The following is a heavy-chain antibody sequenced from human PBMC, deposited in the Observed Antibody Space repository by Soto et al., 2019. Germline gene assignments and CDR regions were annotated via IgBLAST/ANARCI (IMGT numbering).Heavy chain of an antibody. Sequence: QVQLVQSGAEVKKPGASVKVSCKASGYTCTTYDINWVRQATGQGLEWMGWMKPHSGNIGFAQKFQGRVTMTRDTSIYTAYLELRNLRSEDTALYYCVRAKFWFDTWGQGTLVTVSS. V-gene: IGHV1-8*01. J-gene: IGHJ5*02. CDR2: MKPHSGNI. CDR1: GYTCTTYD. CDR3: VRAKFWFDT.